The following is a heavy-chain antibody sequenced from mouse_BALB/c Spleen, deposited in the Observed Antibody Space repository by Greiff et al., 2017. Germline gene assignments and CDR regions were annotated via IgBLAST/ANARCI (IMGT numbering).Heavy chain of an antibody. D-gene: IGHD1-1*01. J-gene: IGHJ2*01. V-gene: IGHV5-12-2*01. CDR1: GFTFSSYT. CDR2: ISNGGGST. CDR3: ARHRDYYAFDY. Sequence: EVKLQESGGGLVQPGGSLKLSCAASGFTFSSYTMSWVRQTPEKRLEWVAYISNGGGSTYYPDTVKGRFTISRDNAKNTLYLQMSSLKSEDTAMYYCARHRDYYAFDYWGQGTTLTVSS.